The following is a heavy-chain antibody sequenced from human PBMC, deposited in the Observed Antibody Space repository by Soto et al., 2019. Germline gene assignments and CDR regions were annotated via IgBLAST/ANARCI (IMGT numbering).Heavy chain of an antibody. D-gene: IGHD4-17*01. CDR3: ARGVKYGAYSRWFDP. CDR1: GYTFTSYD. CDR2: MNPNSGNT. V-gene: IGHV1-8*01. J-gene: IGHJ5*02. Sequence: QVQLVQSGAEVKKPGASVKVSCKASGYTFTSYDINWVRQATGQGLEYLGWMNPNSGNTGYVQKFQGRVTMTRDTSVSTADRDLSSLRSEDTAVYFCARGVKYGAYSRWFDPCGQGTLVTVSS.